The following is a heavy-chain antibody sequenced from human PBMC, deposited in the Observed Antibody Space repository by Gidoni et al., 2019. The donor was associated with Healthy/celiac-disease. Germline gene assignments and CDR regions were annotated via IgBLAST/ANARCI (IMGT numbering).Heavy chain of an antibody. J-gene: IGHJ4*02. V-gene: IGHV3-66*02. CDR1: GCTFSSTY. CDR2: IYSGGST. CDR3: ARGSIGPYLDY. D-gene: IGHD3-22*01. Sequence: VQLAESGGGRVKRGGSMRLDCAASGCTFSSTYMSWVRQAPGTGLEWVSVIYSGGSTYYSASVTARITSSRDNSTHTLYLQMNRLRADDTAVYSCARGSIGPYLDYWGQGPLVTVSS.